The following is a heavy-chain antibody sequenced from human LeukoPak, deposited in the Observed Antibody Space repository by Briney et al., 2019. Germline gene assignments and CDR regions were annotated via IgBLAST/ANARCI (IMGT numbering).Heavy chain of an antibody. CDR2: IQQNGGGK. CDR1: GITFDSYW. J-gene: IGHJ4*02. Sequence: GGSLRLSCAASGITFDSYWMSWVRQAPGKGLEGVANIQQNGGGKHYVDSVKGRFTISRDNAKNSLYLQMDNLRAEDTAVYYCATGGDLYCTTANCLPFDYWGQGTPVTVSS. CDR3: ATGGDLYCTTANCLPFDY. V-gene: IGHV3-7*01. D-gene: IGHD2-8*01.